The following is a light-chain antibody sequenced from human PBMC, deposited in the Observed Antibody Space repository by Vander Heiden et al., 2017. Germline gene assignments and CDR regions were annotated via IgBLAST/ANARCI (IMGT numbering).Light chain of an antibody. Sequence: DIQMTQSPSSLSASVGDRVTITCRASQSIANYLNWYQQKPGKAPKLLIFAASTLESGVPSRFSGSGSGTDFTLTISSLQPEDFATYYCQHTYNTPRTFGQGTKLEIK. CDR2: AAS. V-gene: IGKV1-39*01. J-gene: IGKJ2*01. CDR1: QSIANY. CDR3: QHTYNTPRT.